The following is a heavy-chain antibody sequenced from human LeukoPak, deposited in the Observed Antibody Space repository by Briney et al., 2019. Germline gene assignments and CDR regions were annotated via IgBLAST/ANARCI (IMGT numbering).Heavy chain of an antibody. D-gene: IGHD3-22*01. V-gene: IGHV3-23*01. Sequence: QPGGSLRLPCAASGFTFSSFATSWVRQAPGKGLEWVSGISASGGSTYYADSVKGRLTISRDNSKNTLYLQMNSLRAEDTAVYYCAKGFYDNSASGVFDIWGQGTMVTVSS. CDR2: ISASGGST. J-gene: IGHJ3*02. CDR3: AKGFYDNSASGVFDI. CDR1: GFTFSSFA.